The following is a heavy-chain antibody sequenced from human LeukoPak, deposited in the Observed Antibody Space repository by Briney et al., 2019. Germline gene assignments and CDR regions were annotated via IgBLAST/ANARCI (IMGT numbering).Heavy chain of an antibody. V-gene: IGHV3-53*05. CDR2: IYGDNT. D-gene: IGHD2-21*02. J-gene: IGHJ4*02. Sequence: GGSLRLSCTVSGFTVSSNSMSWVRQAPGKGLEWVSFIYGDNTHYSDSVKGRFTISRDNSKNTLYLQMNSLRAEDTAVYYCAKDRGGNIVVVTAIPTYFDYWGQGTLVTVSS. CDR3: AKDRGGNIVVVTAIPTYFDY. CDR1: GFTVSSNS.